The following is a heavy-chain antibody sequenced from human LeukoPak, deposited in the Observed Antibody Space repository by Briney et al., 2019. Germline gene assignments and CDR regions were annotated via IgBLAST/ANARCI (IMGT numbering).Heavy chain of an antibody. Sequence: SQTLSLTCTVSGGSISSGSYYWSWIRQPAGKGLEWIGRIYTSGSTNYSPSLKSRVTISVDTSKNQFSLKLSSVTAADTAVYYCAREAGLGGAWYFDLWGRGTLVTVSS. CDR1: GGSISSGSYY. D-gene: IGHD1-26*01. CDR3: AREAGLGGAWYFDL. J-gene: IGHJ2*01. V-gene: IGHV4-61*02. CDR2: IYTSGST.